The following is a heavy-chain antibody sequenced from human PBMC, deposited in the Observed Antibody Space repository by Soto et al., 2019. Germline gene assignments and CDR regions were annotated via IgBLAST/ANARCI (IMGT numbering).Heavy chain of an antibody. Sequence: AAVKVSCKASGCTFTGYYMHWVRQAPGQGLEWMGWINPNSGGTNYAQKFQGRVTMTRDTSISTAYMELSRLRSDDTAVYYCAIAVTIFGVVIVNWFDPWGQGTLVTVSS. D-gene: IGHD3-3*01. V-gene: IGHV1-2*02. CDR2: INPNSGGT. J-gene: IGHJ5*02. CDR1: GCTFTGYY. CDR3: AIAVTIFGVVIVNWFDP.